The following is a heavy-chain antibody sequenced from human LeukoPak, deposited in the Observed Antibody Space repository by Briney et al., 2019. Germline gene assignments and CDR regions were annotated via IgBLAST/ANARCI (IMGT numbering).Heavy chain of an antibody. Sequence: PGGSLRLSCAASGFTFSSYAMHWVRQAPGKGLEWVAVISYDGSNKYYADSVKGRFTISRDNSKNTLYLQMNSLRAEDTAVYYCAKDLVGALAFDIWGQGTMVTVSS. D-gene: IGHD1-26*01. CDR2: ISYDGSNK. CDR3: AKDLVGALAFDI. V-gene: IGHV3-30*04. CDR1: GFTFSSYA. J-gene: IGHJ3*02.